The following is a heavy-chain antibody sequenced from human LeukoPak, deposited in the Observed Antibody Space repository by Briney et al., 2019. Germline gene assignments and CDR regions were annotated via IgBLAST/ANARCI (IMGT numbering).Heavy chain of an antibody. CDR1: GFTFSSYW. D-gene: IGHD3-3*01. CDR2: IKQDGSEK. V-gene: IGHV3-7*01. J-gene: IGHJ4*02. Sequence: GGSLRLSCAASGFTFSSYWMSWVRQAPGKGLEWVANIKQDGSEKYYVDSVKGRFTISRDNAKNSLYLQMNSLRAEDTAVYYCARVFWSGSYYFDYWGQGTLVTVSS. CDR3: ARVFWSGSYYFDY.